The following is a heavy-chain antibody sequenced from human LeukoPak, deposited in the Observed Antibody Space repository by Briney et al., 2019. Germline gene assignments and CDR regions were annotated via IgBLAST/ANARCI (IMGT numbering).Heavy chain of an antibody. V-gene: IGHV3-74*01. D-gene: IGHD1-1*01. Sequence: PGGSLRLPCAASGFSFSRYWMNWVRQAPGTGLVWVSYIDNDGTDTDYADSVRGRFTASRDNAKNTLYLQMNGLRAEDTAVYYCTRGGFDHNLDVWGKGTTVTISS. CDR3: TRGGFDHNLDV. CDR1: GFSFSRYW. CDR2: IDNDGTDT. J-gene: IGHJ6*04.